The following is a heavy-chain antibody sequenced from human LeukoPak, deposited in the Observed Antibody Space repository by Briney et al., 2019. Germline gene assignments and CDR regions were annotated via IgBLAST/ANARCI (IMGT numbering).Heavy chain of an antibody. CDR2: ISFSGSA. Sequence: KTSETLSLTCTVSGGSINSFYWSWIRQSPGKGLEWIGYISFSGSATYNPSLKSRVTISVDTSKNQFSLNLTSVTAADTAFYYCASAALGGWFAPWGQGTLVTVSS. CDR1: GGSINSFY. J-gene: IGHJ5*02. V-gene: IGHV4-59*01. CDR3: ASAALGGWFAP.